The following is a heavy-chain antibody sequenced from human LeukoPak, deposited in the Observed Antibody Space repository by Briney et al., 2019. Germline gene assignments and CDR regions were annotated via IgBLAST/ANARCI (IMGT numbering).Heavy chain of an antibody. CDR2: INHSGST. D-gene: IGHD6-13*01. Sequence: SETLSLTCAVYGGSFSGYYWSWIRQPPGKGLEWIGEINHSGSTNYNPSLKSRVTISVDTSKNQFYLKLSSVTAADTAVYYCARGLVGYSSSWYLNWFDPWGQGTLVTVSS. CDR3: ARGLVGYSSSWYLNWFDP. CDR1: GGSFSGYY. J-gene: IGHJ5*02. V-gene: IGHV4-34*01.